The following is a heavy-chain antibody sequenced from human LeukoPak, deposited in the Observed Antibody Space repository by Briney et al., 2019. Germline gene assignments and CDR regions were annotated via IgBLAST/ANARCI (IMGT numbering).Heavy chain of an antibody. CDR1: GFTFSIAW. J-gene: IGHJ3*01. Sequence: GGSLRLSCAASGFTFSIAWVSWVRQAPGKGLEWVGRIKSKGDGETRDYAAPVKDRFIISRDDSKNMLYLQMNSLKTEDTAIYYCAAVGEWLSNAFNLWGQGTMVTVSA. CDR3: AAVGEWLSNAFNL. CDR2: IKSKGDGETR. V-gene: IGHV3-15*01. D-gene: IGHD3-22*01.